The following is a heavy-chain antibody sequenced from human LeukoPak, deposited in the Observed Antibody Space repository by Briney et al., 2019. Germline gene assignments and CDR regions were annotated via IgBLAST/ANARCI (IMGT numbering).Heavy chain of an antibody. V-gene: IGHV3-66*04. J-gene: IGHJ4*02. Sequence: GGSLRLSCAPSGFTVSTNYMSWVRQAPGKGLEWVSVIYSGGNTYYADSVKGRFTISRDNSKNTLYLQMNSLRAEDTAAYYCARRVPTDFYFDYWGQGTLVTVSS. CDR3: ARRVPTDFYFDY. CDR1: GFTVSTNY. CDR2: IYSGGNT. D-gene: IGHD5-12*01.